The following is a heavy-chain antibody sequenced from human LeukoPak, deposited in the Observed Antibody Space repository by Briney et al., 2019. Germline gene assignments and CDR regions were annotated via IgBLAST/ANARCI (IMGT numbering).Heavy chain of an antibody. CDR3: ARDGYDSSGDAFDI. CDR2: IYYSGST. J-gene: IGHJ3*02. Sequence: PSQTLSLTCTVSGGSISSGGYYWSWIRQHPGKGLEWIGYIYYSGSTYYNPSLKSRVTISVDTSKNQFSLKLSSVTAADTAVYYCARDGYDSSGDAFDIWGQGTMVTVSS. CDR1: GGSISSGGYY. D-gene: IGHD3-22*01. V-gene: IGHV4-31*03.